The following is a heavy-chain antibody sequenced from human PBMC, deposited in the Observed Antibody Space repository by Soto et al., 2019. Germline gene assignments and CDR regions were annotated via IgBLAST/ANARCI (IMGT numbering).Heavy chain of an antibody. CDR3: ATRATFGSLSWYDP. D-gene: IGHD3-10*01. J-gene: IGHJ5*02. V-gene: IGHV1-8*01. Sequence: ASVKVSCKASGYTFTNNDVSWVRQATGQGLEWMGWMNPGSGDTGYAQKFQGRVTMTRDISIATAYMELSSLRSDDTAIYYCATRATFGSLSWYDPWGQGPLVTVSS. CDR1: GYTFTNND. CDR2: MNPGSGDT.